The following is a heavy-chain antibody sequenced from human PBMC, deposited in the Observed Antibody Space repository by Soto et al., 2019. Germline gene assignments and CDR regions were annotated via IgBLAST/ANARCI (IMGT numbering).Heavy chain of an antibody. Sequence: QVQLVQSGAEVKKPGSSVKVSCKASGGTFSSYAISWVRQAPGQGLEWMGGIIPIFGTANYAQKFQGRVTITADEATSTAYRERRSLRSEDTAVYYCARGGDSSGWFAGWYFDLWGRGTLVTVSS. CDR2: IIPIFGTA. CDR1: GGTFSSYA. D-gene: IGHD6-19*01. J-gene: IGHJ2*01. V-gene: IGHV1-69*12. CDR3: ARGGDSSGWFAGWYFDL.